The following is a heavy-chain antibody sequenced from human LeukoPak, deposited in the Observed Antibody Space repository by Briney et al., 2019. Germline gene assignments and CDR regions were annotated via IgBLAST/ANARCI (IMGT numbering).Heavy chain of an antibody. V-gene: IGHV3-30*03. D-gene: IGHD5-12*01. Sequence: PGGSLRLSCAASGFTFSSYSMNWVRQAPGKGLEWVAVISYDGSNKYYADSVKGRFTISRDNSKNTLYLQMNSLRAEDTAVYYCARGESVYSGYGGYFDYWGQGTLVTVSS. CDR3: ARGESVYSGYGGYFDY. CDR1: GFTFSSYS. J-gene: IGHJ4*02. CDR2: ISYDGSNK.